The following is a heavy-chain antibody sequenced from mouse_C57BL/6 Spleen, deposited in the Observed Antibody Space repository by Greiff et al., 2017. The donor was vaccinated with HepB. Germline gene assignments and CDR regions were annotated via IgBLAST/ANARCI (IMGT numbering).Heavy chain of an antibody. CDR2: IYPGSGST. CDR1: GYTFTSYW. J-gene: IGHJ2*01. Sequence: VQLQQSGAELVKPGASVKMSCKASGYTFTSYWITWVKQRPGQGLEWIGDIYPGSGSTNYNEKFKSKATLTVDTSSSTAYMQLSSLTSADSAVYYCAREGINDYPYFDYWGQVTTLTVSS. D-gene: IGHD2-4*01. CDR3: AREGINDYPYFDY. V-gene: IGHV1-55*01.